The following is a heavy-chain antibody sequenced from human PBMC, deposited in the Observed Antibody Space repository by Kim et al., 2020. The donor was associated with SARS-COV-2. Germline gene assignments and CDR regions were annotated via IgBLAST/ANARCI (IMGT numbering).Heavy chain of an antibody. J-gene: IGHJ6*01. Sequence: GGSLRLSCAASGLTFSRYDMNWVRQAPGKGLEWVSYISADSSVIHYADSVKGRFTISRDNAKNSLFLQMNSLRAEDTSLYYRAIEPLDSNGYIYYGMDV. CDR3: AIEPLDSNGYIYYGMDV. CDR2: ISADSSVI. D-gene: IGHD3-22*01. CDR1: GLTFSRYD. V-gene: IGHV3-48*04.